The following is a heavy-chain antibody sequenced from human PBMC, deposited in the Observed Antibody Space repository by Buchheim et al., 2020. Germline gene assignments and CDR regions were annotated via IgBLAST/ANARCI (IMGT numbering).Heavy chain of an antibody. CDR3: VREGGEGGDYMDV. V-gene: IGHV1-2*04. J-gene: IGHJ6*03. CDR2: INPNSSNT. CDR1: GYTFTAKY. D-gene: IGHD3-16*01. Sequence: QVQLVQSGAEVKKPGASVKVSCQASGYTFTAKYFHWVRQAPGQGLEWMGWINPNSSNTNYAQKFQDWVSMTRDTSINTVYMGLNRLRSDDTAIYYWVREGGEGGDYMDVWGKGTT.